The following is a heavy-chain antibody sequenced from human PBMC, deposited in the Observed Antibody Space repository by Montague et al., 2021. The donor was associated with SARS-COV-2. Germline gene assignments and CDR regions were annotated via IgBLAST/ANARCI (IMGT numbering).Heavy chain of an antibody. CDR1: GGSLSSDH. CDR3: ARGPVGVAARLRYYFDQ. CDR2: VNHSGHT. V-gene: IGHV4-34*01. D-gene: IGHD6-6*01. J-gene: IGHJ4*02. Sequence: SETLSLTCAVYGGSLSSDHWSWIRKPPAQGLEWNEKVNHSGHTNXNVSLKSRVTMSVDTSKSQFSLKVRSVTAADTAEYYCARGPVGVAARLRYYFDQWGQGTLVTVSS.